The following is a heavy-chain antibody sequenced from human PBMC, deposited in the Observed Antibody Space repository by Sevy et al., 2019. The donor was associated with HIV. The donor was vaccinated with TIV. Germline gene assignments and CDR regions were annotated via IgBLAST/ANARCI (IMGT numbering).Heavy chain of an antibody. CDR3: ARGGPPTSSGSYSDS. CDR2: IYTSGST. CDR1: GGSISSYY. J-gene: IGHJ4*02. Sequence: SETLSLTCTVSGGSISSYYWNWIRQPAGKGLEWIGRIYTSGSTNYNPSLKSRVTMSVDTSKNQFSLKLSSVTAADTAVYYCARGGPPTSSGSYSDSWGQGTLVTVSS. V-gene: IGHV4-4*07. D-gene: IGHD1-26*01.